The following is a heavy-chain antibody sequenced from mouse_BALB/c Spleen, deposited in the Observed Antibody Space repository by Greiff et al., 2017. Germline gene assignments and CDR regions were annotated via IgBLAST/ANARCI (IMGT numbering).Heavy chain of an antibody. V-gene: IGHV2-9*02. CDR1: GFSLTSYG. J-gene: IGHJ2*01. Sequence: VQLKESGPGLVAPSQSLSITCTVSGFSLTSYGVHWVRQPPGKGLEWLGVIWAGGSTNYNSALMSRLSISKDNSKSQVFLKMNSLQTDDTAMYYCAREADGYFDDWGQGTTLTVSS. CDR2: IWAGGST. CDR3: AREADGYFDD.